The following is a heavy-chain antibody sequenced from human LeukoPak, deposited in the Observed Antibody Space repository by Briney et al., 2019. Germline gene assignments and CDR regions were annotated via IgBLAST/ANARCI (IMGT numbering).Heavy chain of an antibody. CDR2: IYYSGST. J-gene: IGHJ4*02. D-gene: IGHD2-2*01. V-gene: IGHV4-31*03. Sequence: SQTLSLTCTVSGGSISSGGYYWSWIRQHPGKGLEWIGYIYYSGSTYYNPSLKSRVTISVDTSKNQSSLKLSSVAAADTAVYYCARVEYQLLGLVVYPSYFDYWGQGTLVTVSS. CDR1: GGSISSGGYY. CDR3: ARVEYQLLGLVVYPSYFDY.